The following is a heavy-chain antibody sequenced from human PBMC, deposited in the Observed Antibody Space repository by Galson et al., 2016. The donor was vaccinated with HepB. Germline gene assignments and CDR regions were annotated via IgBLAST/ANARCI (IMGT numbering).Heavy chain of an antibody. V-gene: IGHV2-26*01. CDR1: GFSLSNARMG. D-gene: IGHD3-22*01. CDR3: ARTKGFGYDSSGYDY. J-gene: IGHJ4*02. CDR2: IFSNGEK. Sequence: PALVKPTQTLTLTCTVSGFSLSNARMGVSWIRQPPGKALIWLAHIFSNGEKSYSTSLKASLTISRDTPKSQVVLTLTNLDSLDTGTYYCARTKGFGYDSSGYDYWGQGARSPSPQ.